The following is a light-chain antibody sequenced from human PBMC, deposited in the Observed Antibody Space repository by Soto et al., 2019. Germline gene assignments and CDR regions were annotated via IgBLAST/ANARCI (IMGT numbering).Light chain of an antibody. CDR1: SSDVGGYNY. Sequence: QSALPQPASVSGSPGQSITISCTGTSSDVGGYNYVSWYQQHPGKAPKLMIYEVSNRPSGVSNRFSGSKSGNTASLTISGLQAGDEADYYCSSYTSSSTLVFGGGTQLTVL. J-gene: IGLJ3*02. CDR2: EVS. V-gene: IGLV2-14*01. CDR3: SSYTSSSTLV.